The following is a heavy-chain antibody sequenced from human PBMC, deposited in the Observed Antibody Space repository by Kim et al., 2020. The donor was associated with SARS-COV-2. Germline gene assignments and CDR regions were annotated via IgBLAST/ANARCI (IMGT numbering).Heavy chain of an antibody. V-gene: IGHV4-34*01. D-gene: IGHD3-22*01. CDR2: INDRGNI. CDR1: GGSFSGYY. J-gene: IGHJ4*02. Sequence: SETLSLTCAVQGGSFSGYYWSWIRQTPGKGLEWIGDINDRGNINSNPSLKSRVSISIDTSKNQFSLKLTSATAADTAVYYCARRPDGTMSVLVFDYWGQG. CDR3: ARRPDGTMSVLVFDY.